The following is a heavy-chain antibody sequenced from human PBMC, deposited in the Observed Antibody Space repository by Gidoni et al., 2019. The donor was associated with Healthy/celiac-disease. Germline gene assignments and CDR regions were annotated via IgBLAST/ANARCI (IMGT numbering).Heavy chain of an antibody. V-gene: IGHV1-58*01. CDR3: AADLVVPAAWD. CDR1: GFTFTSSA. CDR2: IVVGSGNT. Sequence: QMQLVQSGPEVKKPGTSVKVSCKASGFTFTSSAVQWVRQPRGQRLEWIGWIVVGSGNTNYAQKFQERVTITRDMSTSTAYMELSSLRSEDTAVYYCAADLVVPAAWDWGQGTMVTVSS. D-gene: IGHD2-2*01. J-gene: IGHJ3*01.